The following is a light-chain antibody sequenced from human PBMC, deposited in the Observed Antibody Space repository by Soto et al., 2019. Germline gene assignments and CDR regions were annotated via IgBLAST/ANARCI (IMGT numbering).Light chain of an antibody. V-gene: IGKV1-39*01. CDR2: AAS. Sequence: DIQMTQSPSSLSASVGDRVNITCRASQSITTYLNWYQEKPGKAPKLLIYAASSLQSGVPSRFSGSGSGTDFTLTISSLQPEDFASYYCQQSYSLPRTFGQGTKVDIK. CDR1: QSITTY. CDR3: QQSYSLPRT. J-gene: IGKJ1*01.